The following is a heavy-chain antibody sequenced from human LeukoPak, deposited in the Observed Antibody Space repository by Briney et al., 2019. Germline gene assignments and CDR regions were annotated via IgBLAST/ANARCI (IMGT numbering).Heavy chain of an antibody. V-gene: IGHV3-33*06. CDR1: GFTFTGNG. J-gene: IGHJ4*02. CDR2: TWYDGTKR. CDR3: AKEHDFVMAD. D-gene: IGHD5-24*01. Sequence: GGSLGLSCAASGFTFTGNGLHWVRQAPGKGLEWVAVTWYDGTKRYYADSVKGRFTVSRDNSKNTLYLQMNSLRAEDTGVYYCAKEHDFVMADWGQGTLVTVSS.